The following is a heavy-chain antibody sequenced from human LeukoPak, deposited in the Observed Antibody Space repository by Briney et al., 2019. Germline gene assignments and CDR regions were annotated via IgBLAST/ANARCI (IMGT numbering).Heavy chain of an antibody. V-gene: IGHV1-69*13. Sequence: SVKVSCKASGGTFSSYAISWVRQAPGQGLEWMGGIIPIFGTANYAQKFQGRVTITADESTSTAYMELSSLRSEDTAVYHCAREGCSSTSCYKDYYYGMDVWGQGTTVTVSS. D-gene: IGHD2-2*02. CDR2: IIPIFGTA. J-gene: IGHJ6*02. CDR3: AREGCSSTSCYKDYYYGMDV. CDR1: GGTFSSYA.